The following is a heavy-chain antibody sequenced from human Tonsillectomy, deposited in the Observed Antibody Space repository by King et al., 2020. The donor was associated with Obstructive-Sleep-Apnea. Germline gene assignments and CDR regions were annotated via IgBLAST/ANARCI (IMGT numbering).Heavy chain of an antibody. Sequence: VQLAESGGGLVQPGRSLRLSCAASGFTFDDYAMHWVRQAPGKGLEWVSGISWNSGSIGYADSVKGRFTISRDNAKNSLYLQMNSLRAEDTALYYCAKDVVVAASYAFDIWGQGTMVTVSS. J-gene: IGHJ3*02. V-gene: IGHV3-9*01. CDR1: GFTFDDYA. D-gene: IGHD2-15*01. CDR2: ISWNSGSI. CDR3: AKDVVVAASYAFDI.